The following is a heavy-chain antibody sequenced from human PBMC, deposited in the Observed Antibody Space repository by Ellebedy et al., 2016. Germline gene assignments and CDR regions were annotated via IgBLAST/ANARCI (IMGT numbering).Heavy chain of an antibody. V-gene: IGHV4-59*08. CDR3: ARALGTAMVTPPFFDY. CDR1: GCSISSYY. CDR2: IYYSGST. D-gene: IGHD5-18*01. Sequence: SETLSLTXTVSGCSISSYYWSWIRQPPGKGLEWIGYIYYSGSTNYNPSLKSRVTISVDTSKNQFSLKLSSVTAADTAVYYCARALGTAMVTPPFFDYWGKGTTVTVSS. J-gene: IGHJ4*03.